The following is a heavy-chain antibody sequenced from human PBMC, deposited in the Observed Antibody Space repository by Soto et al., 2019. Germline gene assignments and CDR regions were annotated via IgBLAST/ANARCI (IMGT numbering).Heavy chain of an antibody. Sequence: GGSLRLSCAASGYTFRSYGMHWVRQAPGKGLEWVAVISYAGSNIYYADSVKGRFTISRDNSKNTLNLHLNSLRAEDTAVYYCARDSSEWGMAGRLDYWGQGTPVTVSS. CDR2: ISYAGSNI. CDR3: ARDSSEWGMAGRLDY. J-gene: IGHJ4*02. CDR1: GYTFRSYG. D-gene: IGHD6-6*01. V-gene: IGHV3-30*03.